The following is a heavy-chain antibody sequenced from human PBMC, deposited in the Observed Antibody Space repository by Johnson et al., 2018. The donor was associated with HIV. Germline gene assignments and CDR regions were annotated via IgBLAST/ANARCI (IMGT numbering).Heavy chain of an antibody. V-gene: IGHV3-23*04. J-gene: IGHJ3*02. CDR2: INWKGGSP. D-gene: IGHD3-10*01. CDR1: GFTLRSYW. Sequence: VLLVESGGGLVQPGGSLRLSCAASGFTLRSYWMSWVRQAPGKGLEWVSGINWKGGSPGYADSVKGRFTISRDNSKNTVYLQMNSLRAEDTALYYCARSVTPFGDWEAFDIWGQGTMVTVSS. CDR3: ARSVTPFGDWEAFDI.